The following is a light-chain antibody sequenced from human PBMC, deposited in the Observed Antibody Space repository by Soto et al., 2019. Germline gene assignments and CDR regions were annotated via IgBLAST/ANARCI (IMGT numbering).Light chain of an antibody. CDR2: DDT. CDR1: NIGRKS. CDR3: QVWDSSSDHPHVV. V-gene: IGLV3-21*02. J-gene: IGLJ2*01. Sequence: SYELTQPPSVSVAPGQTARITCGGNNIGRKSVHWYQQEPGQAPVLVVYDDTDRPSGIPERFSGSNSENTATLTISMVEAGDEADYYCQVWDSSSDHPHVVFGGGTKVTVL.